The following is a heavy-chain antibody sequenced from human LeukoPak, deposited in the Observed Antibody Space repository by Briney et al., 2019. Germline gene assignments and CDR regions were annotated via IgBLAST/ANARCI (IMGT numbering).Heavy chain of an antibody. J-gene: IGHJ4*02. V-gene: IGHV1-2*02. CDR2: INPKTGGT. CDR1: GYTFIDCY. Sequence: ASVKVSCKASGYTFIDCYMHWVRQAPGQGLEWMGWINPKTGGTRCSQKFQGRVTMTSDKSISTVYMEMTGLESDDTAVYYCARSSGFSRFDYWGQGTLVTVSS. D-gene: IGHD6-19*01. CDR3: ARSSGFSRFDY.